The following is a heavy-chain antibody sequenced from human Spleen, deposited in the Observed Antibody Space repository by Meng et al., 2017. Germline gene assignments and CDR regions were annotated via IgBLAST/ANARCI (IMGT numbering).Heavy chain of an antibody. J-gene: IGHJ4*02. D-gene: IGHD6-13*01. CDR1: GYTFTAYW. V-gene: IGHV1-2*06. CDR3: VRDEDISAAGKLFGDY. Sequence: ASVKVSCKPSGYTFTAYWLHWVRQAPGQGLDWMGRIDPRSGDTQYAQKFQGRVTMTRDTSISTTYMELSRLRSDDMAVYYCVRDEDISAAGKLFGDYWGQGTLVTVSS. CDR2: IDPRSGDT.